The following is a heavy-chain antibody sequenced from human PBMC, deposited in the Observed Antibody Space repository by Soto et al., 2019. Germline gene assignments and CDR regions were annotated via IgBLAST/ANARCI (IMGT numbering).Heavy chain of an antibody. CDR2: ISGSGGST. Sequence: GGSLRLSCAASGFTFSSYAMSWVRQAPGKGLEWVSAISGSGGSTYYADSVKGRFTISRDNSKNTLYLQMNSLRAEDTAVYYCAKDLTEYSSGWYDYFDYWGQGTLVTVSS. D-gene: IGHD6-19*01. J-gene: IGHJ4*02. V-gene: IGHV3-23*01. CDR1: GFTFSSYA. CDR3: AKDLTEYSSGWYDYFDY.